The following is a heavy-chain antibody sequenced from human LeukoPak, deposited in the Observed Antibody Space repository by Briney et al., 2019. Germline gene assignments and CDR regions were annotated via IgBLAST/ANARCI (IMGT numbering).Heavy chain of an antibody. CDR2: IWYDGSNK. CDR3: ARDSLGYYDSSGYYLGDY. D-gene: IGHD3-22*01. Sequence: SGGSLRLSCAASGFTFSSYGMNWVRQAPGKGLEWVAVIWYDGSNKYYVDSVKGRFTISRDNSKNTLYLQMNSLRAEDTAVYYCARDSLGYYDSSGYYLGDYWGQGTLVTVSS. CDR1: GFTFSSYG. J-gene: IGHJ4*02. V-gene: IGHV3-33*01.